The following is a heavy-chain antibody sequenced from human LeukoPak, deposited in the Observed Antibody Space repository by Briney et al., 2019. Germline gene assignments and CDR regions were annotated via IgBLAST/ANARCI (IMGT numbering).Heavy chain of an antibody. CDR2: IYYSGST. V-gene: IGHV4-30-4*01. CDR1: GGSISSGDYY. J-gene: IGHJ4*02. Sequence: SETLSLTCTVSGGSISSGDYYRSWIRQPPGKGLEWIGYIYYSGSTYYNPSLKSRVTISVDTSKNQFSLKLSSVTAADTAVYYCARVAVITNYYFDYWGQGTLVTVSS. CDR3: ARVAVITNYYFDY. D-gene: IGHD3-16*01.